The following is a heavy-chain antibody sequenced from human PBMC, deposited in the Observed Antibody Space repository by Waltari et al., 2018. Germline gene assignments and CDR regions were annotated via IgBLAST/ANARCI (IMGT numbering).Heavy chain of an antibody. CDR3: ARSIAPYNSLDP. V-gene: IGHV4-59*01. CDR1: GGSIRGYY. CDR2: MRYAGST. Sequence: QVQLQVSGPGLVKPSETLSLTCTVSGGSIRGYYWNWIRQPPGKGLVWIGDMRYAGSTDYSPPLKSRLTMLGGTSQNQVSLRLSSVTAADTAVYYCARSIAPYNSLDPWGQGTLVTVSS. D-gene: IGHD3-16*02. J-gene: IGHJ5*02.